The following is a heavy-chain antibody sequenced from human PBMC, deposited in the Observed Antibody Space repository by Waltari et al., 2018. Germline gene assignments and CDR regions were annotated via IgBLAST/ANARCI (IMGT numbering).Heavy chain of an antibody. D-gene: IGHD2-2*02. Sequence: QVQLQESGPGLVKPSETLALTCTVSGASMSRYYWNWIRQAPGKGLEWIGYVFYTVKTLYNPSLKSRVTILVDTSKNQFSLELNSVTAADTAVYFCARLRREYLYEGLDVWGQGTAVSVSS. CDR3: ARLRREYLYEGLDV. V-gene: IGHV4-59*01. CDR1: GASMSRYY. CDR2: VFYTVKT. J-gene: IGHJ6*02.